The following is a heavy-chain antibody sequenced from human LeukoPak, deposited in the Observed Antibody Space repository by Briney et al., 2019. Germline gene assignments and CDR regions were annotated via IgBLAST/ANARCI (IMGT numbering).Heavy chain of an antibody. Sequence: ASVKVSCKASGYTFTGYYMHWVRQAPGQGLEWMGWINPNSGGTNYAQKFQGRVTMTRDTSISTAYVELSRLRSDDTAVYYCARGCLSSTSCSYDYWGQGTLVTVSS. CDR3: ARGCLSSTSCSYDY. V-gene: IGHV1-2*02. J-gene: IGHJ4*02. CDR2: INPNSGGT. D-gene: IGHD2-2*01. CDR1: GYTFTGYY.